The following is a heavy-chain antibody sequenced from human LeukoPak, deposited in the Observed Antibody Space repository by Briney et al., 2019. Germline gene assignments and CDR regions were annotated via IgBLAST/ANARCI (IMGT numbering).Heavy chain of an antibody. CDR3: ARGNVLRFLEWLWYFDY. CDR1: GGSISSGGYY. Sequence: SETLSLTCTVSGGSISSGGYYWSWIRQPPGRGLEWIGYIYHSGSTYYNPSLKSRVTISVDRSKNQFSLKLSSVTAADTAVYYCARGNVLRFLEWLWYFDYWGQGTLVTVSS. CDR2: IYHSGST. D-gene: IGHD3-3*01. V-gene: IGHV4-30-2*01. J-gene: IGHJ4*02.